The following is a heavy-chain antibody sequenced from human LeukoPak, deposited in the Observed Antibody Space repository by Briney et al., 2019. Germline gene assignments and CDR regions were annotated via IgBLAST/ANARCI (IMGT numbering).Heavy chain of an antibody. J-gene: IGHJ4*02. D-gene: IGHD6-19*01. CDR2: IYYSGST. Sequence: SERLSLTCTVSGGSISSYYWSWIRQPPGKGLEWIGYIYYSGSTNYNPSLKSRVTISLDTSKNQFSLKLGSVTAADTAVYFCARGDSGWKRVDYWGQGTLVIVS. V-gene: IGHV4-59*01. CDR3: ARGDSGWKRVDY. CDR1: GGSISSYY.